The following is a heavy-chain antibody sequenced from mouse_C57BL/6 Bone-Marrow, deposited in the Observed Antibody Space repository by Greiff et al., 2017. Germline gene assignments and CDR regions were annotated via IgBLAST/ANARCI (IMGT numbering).Heavy chain of an antibody. CDR3: TRVIYGYDEEGYAMDY. CDR1: GYTFTSYW. Sequence: VQLQQSGTVLARPGASVKMSCKTSGYTFTSYWMHWVKQRPGQGLEWIGAIYPGNSDTSYNQKFKGKAKLTAVTSASTAYMELSSLTNEDSAVYYCTRVIYGYDEEGYAMDYWGQGTSVTVSS. CDR2: IYPGNSDT. J-gene: IGHJ4*01. V-gene: IGHV1-5*01. D-gene: IGHD2-2*01.